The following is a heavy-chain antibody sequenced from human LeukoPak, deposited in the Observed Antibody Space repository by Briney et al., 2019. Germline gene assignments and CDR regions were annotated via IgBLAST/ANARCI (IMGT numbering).Heavy chain of an antibody. CDR1: GGTFSSYA. D-gene: IGHD2-2*01. CDR2: IIPIFGTA. V-gene: IGHV1-69*13. CDR3: ASTYCSSTSCYEYFQH. Sequence: GASVKVSCKASGGTFSSYAISWVRQAPGQGLEWVGGIIPIFGTANYAQKFQGRVTITADESTSTAYMELSSLRSEDTAVYYCASTYCSSTSCYEYFQHWGQGTLVTVSS. J-gene: IGHJ1*01.